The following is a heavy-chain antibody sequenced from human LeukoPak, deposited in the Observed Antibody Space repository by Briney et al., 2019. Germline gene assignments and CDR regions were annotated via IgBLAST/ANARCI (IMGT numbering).Heavy chain of an antibody. CDR3: ARGSEKMATISGDY. J-gene: IGHJ4*02. CDR2: INHSGST. CDR1: GGSFSGYY. D-gene: IGHD5-12*01. Sequence: SETLSLTCAVYGGSFSGYYWSWIRQPPGKGLEWIGEINHSGSTNYNPSLKSRVTISVDTSKNQFSLKLSSVTAADTAVYYCARGSEKMATISGDYWGQGTLVTVSS. V-gene: IGHV4-34*01.